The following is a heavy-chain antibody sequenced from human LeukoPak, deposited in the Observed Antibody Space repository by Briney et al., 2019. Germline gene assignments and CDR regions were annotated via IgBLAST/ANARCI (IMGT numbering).Heavy chain of an antibody. CDR1: GFTFSSYA. CDR2: ISGSNGNT. V-gene: IGHV3-23*01. J-gene: IGHJ4*02. Sequence: HTGGSLRLSCAASGFTFSSYAMTWLRQAPGKGLEWVSAISGSNGNTYYADSVRGRFTISRDNSKNTLYLQMSSLRAEDTAVYYCAKVIAVAGNDYWGQGTLVTVSS. D-gene: IGHD6-19*01. CDR3: AKVIAVAGNDY.